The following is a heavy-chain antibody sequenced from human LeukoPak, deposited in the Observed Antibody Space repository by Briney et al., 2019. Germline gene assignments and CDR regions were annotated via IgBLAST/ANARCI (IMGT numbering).Heavy chain of an antibody. J-gene: IGHJ3*02. D-gene: IGHD2-2*01. CDR1: GGSIRNSNYY. CDR2: IFYDGSS. V-gene: IGHV4-39*07. CDR3: ARGPSGGSSTSGEGHDAFDI. Sequence: SETLSLTCTVSGGSIRNSNYYWGWIRQPPGKGLEWIGSIFYDGSSDYNPSLKSRVTISVDTSKNRFSLKLSSVTAADTAVYYCARGPSGGSSTSGEGHDAFDIWGQGTMVTVSS.